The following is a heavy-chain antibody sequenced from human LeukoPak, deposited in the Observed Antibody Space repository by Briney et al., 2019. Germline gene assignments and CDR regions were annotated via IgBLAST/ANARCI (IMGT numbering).Heavy chain of an antibody. V-gene: IGHV3-21*01. D-gene: IGHD5-24*01. CDR3: ARDGYTNGGFDY. Sequence: TGGSLRLSXAASGFTFGSYWMSWVRQAPGKGLEWLSSISSSSSYIYYADSVKGRFTISRDNAKNSLYLQMNSLRAEDTAVYYCARDGYTNGGFDYWGQGTLVTVSS. J-gene: IGHJ4*02. CDR2: ISSSSSYI. CDR1: GFTFGSYW.